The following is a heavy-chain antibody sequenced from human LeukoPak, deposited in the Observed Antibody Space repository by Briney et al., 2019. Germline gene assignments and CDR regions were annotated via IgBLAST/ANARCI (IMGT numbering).Heavy chain of an antibody. J-gene: IGHJ4*02. Sequence: GGSLRLSCAASGFTFSSYGMHWVRQAPGKGLEWVSFIRFDGSNKSYADSVKGRFTISRDNSKNTLYLQMNSLRVEDTAVYYCAKGERGYCSSTTCYAVDWGQRTLVTVSS. CDR1: GFTFSSYG. V-gene: IGHV3-30*02. D-gene: IGHD2-2*01. CDR3: AKGERGYCSSTTCYAVD. CDR2: IRFDGSNK.